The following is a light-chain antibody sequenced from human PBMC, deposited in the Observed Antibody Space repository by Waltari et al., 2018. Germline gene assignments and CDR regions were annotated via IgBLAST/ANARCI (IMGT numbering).Light chain of an antibody. CDR3: QHYLRLPAT. J-gene: IGKJ1*01. V-gene: IGKV3-20*01. Sequence: EIVLTQSPGTLSLSPGERATLSCRASQSVTRTLAWYQQKPGQAPRLLIYGASNRATGIPDSFSGSGSGTDFSLTISRRGPEDFAVYYCQHYLRLPATFGQGTKVEIK. CDR1: QSVTRT. CDR2: GAS.